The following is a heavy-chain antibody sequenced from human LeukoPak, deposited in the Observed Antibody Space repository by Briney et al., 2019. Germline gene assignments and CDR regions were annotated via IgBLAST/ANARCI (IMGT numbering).Heavy chain of an antibody. D-gene: IGHD3-10*01. J-gene: IGHJ3*02. CDR1: GFTFSSYW. CDR3: VKDYGSGSYYHAFDI. V-gene: IGHV3-7*01. CDR2: IKQDGSEK. Sequence: PGGSLRLSCAASGFTFSSYWMSRVRQAPGKGLEWVANIKQDGSEKYYVDSVKGRFTISRDNAKNSLYLQMNSLRAEDTAVYYCVKDYGSGSYYHAFDIWGQGTMVTVSS.